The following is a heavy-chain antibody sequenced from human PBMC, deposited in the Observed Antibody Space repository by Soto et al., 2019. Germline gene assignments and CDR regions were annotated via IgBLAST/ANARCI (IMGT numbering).Heavy chain of an antibody. J-gene: IGHJ6*02. CDR3: AMSEVDTLRYYYYGTDV. CDR1: GFTFSSYA. Sequence: GWSLRLSCAASGFTFSSYAMSWVRQAPGKGLEWVSAISGSGGSTYYADSVKGRFTISRDNSKNTLYLQMNSLRAEDTAVYYCAMSEVDTLRYYYYGTDVWGQGTKVTV. V-gene: IGHV3-23*01. D-gene: IGHD5-18*01. CDR2: ISGSGGST.